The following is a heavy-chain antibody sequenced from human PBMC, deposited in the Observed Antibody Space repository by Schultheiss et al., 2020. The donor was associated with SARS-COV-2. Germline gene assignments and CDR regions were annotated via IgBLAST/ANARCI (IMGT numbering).Heavy chain of an antibody. J-gene: IGHJ6*02. CDR3: ATRGRGMDV. V-gene: IGHV4-4*02. Sequence: SETLSLTCVVSGNSISSNNWWSWVRQPPGKGLEWIGEIYHSGSTHYNTSLKSRITISVDKSKNQFSLKLNSVTAADTAVYYCATRGRGMDVWGQGTTVTVSS. CDR1: GNSISSNNW. CDR2: IYHSGST.